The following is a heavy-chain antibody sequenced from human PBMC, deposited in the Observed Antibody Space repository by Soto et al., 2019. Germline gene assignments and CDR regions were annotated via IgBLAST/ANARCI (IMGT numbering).Heavy chain of an antibody. CDR3: ARDGAVAGPDYYYYYYMDV. J-gene: IGHJ6*03. CDR1: GYTFTSYA. CDR2: INAGNGNT. Sequence: ASVKVSCKASGYTFTSYAMHWVRQAPGQRLEWMGWINAGNGNTKYSQKFQGRVTITRDTSISTAYMELSRLRSDDTAVYYCARDGAVAGPDYYYYYYMDVWGKGTTVTVSS. D-gene: IGHD6-19*01. V-gene: IGHV1-3*01.